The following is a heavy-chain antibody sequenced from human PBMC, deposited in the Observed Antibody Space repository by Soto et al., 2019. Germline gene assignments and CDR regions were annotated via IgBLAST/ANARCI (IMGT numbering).Heavy chain of an antibody. V-gene: IGHV3-23*01. CDR1: GFTFSTYA. D-gene: IGHD1-26*01. J-gene: IGHJ4*02. CDR3: AKEEGGSYYFFDY. CDR2: ISGSGGST. Sequence: EVQLLESGGGLVQPGGSLRLSCAASGFTFSTYAMSWVRQAPGKGLEWVSTISGSGGSTYYADSVKGRFTISRDNSKNTLYPQMNSLRVEDTVVYYCAKEEGGSYYFFDYWGQGTLVTVSS.